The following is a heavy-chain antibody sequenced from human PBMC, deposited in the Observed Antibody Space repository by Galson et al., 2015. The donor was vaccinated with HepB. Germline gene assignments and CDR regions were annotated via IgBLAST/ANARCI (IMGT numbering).Heavy chain of an antibody. J-gene: IGHJ4*02. CDR2: INAGNGNT. CDR3: AREGGQGFGDLPDY. V-gene: IGHV1-3*01. D-gene: IGHD3-10*01. Sequence: SVKVSCKASGYTFTSYAMHWVRQAPGQRLEWMGWINAGNGNTKYSQKFQGRVTITRDTSASTAYMELSSLRSEDTAVYYCAREGGQGFGDLPDYWGQGTLVTVSS. CDR1: GYTFTSYA.